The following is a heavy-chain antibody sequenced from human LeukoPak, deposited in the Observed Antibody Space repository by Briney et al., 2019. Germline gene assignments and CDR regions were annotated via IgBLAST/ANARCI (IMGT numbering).Heavy chain of an antibody. CDR3: AKDYYDISGSRYDF. CDR1: GFAFSSYA. CDR2: ISGSGGDT. D-gene: IGHD3-22*01. V-gene: IGHV3-23*01. J-gene: IGHJ4*02. Sequence: GGSLRLSCAASGFAFSSYAMSWVRQAPGKGLEWVSAISGSGGDTWYADSVRGRFTISRDNSKNTLYMQVNRLRAEDTAVYYCAKDYYDISGSRYDFWGQGTLVTVSS.